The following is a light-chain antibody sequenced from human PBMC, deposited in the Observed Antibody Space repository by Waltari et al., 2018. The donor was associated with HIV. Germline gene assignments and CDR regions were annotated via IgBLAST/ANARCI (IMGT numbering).Light chain of an antibody. CDR2: QDN. V-gene: IGLV3-1*01. CDR1: ELGDKY. Sequence: SYEVTQPPSVAVSPGQTASITCSGYELGDKYTCWYQQKPGQSPLLVIYQDNKRLSGIPERFSGSSSGHTATLTISGTLPMDEADYYCQAWGSSTSGVFGTGTKLTVL. CDR3: QAWGSSTSGV. J-gene: IGLJ3*02.